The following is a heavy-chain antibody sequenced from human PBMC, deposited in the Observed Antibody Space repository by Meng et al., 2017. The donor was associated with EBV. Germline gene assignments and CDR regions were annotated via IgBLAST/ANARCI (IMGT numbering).Heavy chain of an antibody. CDR1: GFTVSSNY. CDR2: IYSGGST. V-gene: IGHV3-53*01. Sequence: EVQLGGSGGGLFQPGGSLSLSCAASGFTVSSNYMSWVRQAPGKGLEWVSVIYSGGSTYYADSVKGRFTISRDNSKNTLYLQMNSLRAEDTAVYYCAKHRLGPLDYWGQGTLVTVSS. D-gene: IGHD5-12*01. CDR3: AKHRLGPLDY. J-gene: IGHJ4*02.